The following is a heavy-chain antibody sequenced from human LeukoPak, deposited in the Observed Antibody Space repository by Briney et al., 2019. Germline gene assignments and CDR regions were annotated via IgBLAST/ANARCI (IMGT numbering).Heavy chain of an antibody. Sequence: SVKVSCKASGCTFSSYAISWVRQAPGQGLEWMGGIIPIFGTANYAQKFQGRVTITADESTSTAYMELSSLRSEDTAVYYCARDGGYCSSTSCQPYNWFDPWGQGTLVTVSS. CDR3: ARDGGYCSSTSCQPYNWFDP. V-gene: IGHV1-69*01. D-gene: IGHD2-2*01. J-gene: IGHJ5*02. CDR1: GCTFSSYA. CDR2: IIPIFGTA.